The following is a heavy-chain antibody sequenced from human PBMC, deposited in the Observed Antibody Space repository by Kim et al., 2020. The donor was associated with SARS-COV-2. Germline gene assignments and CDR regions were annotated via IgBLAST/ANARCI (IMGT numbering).Heavy chain of an antibody. V-gene: IGHV1-2*04. Sequence: QKFQGWVTMTRDTSISTAYMELSRLRSDDTAVYYCARGIEVGAHDAFDIWGQGTMVTVSS. D-gene: IGHD1-26*01. CDR3: ARGIEVGAHDAFDI. J-gene: IGHJ3*02.